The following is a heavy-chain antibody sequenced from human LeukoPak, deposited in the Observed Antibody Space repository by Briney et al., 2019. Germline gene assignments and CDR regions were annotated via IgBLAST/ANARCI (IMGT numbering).Heavy chain of an antibody. CDR1: GGTISSYY. CDR3: ARGRSSMVRGYYYYYMDV. CDR2: IYYSGST. V-gene: IGHV4-59*01. Sequence: SETLSLTCTVSGGTISSYYWSWIRQPPGKGLEWIGYIYYSGSTNYNPSLKSRVTISVDTSKNQFSLKLSSVTAADTAVYYCARGRSSMVRGYYYYYMDVWGKGTTVTISS. D-gene: IGHD3-10*01. J-gene: IGHJ6*03.